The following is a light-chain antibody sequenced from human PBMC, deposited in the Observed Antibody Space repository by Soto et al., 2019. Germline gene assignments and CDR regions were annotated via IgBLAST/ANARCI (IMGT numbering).Light chain of an antibody. J-gene: IGKJ4*01. CDR2: DAS. V-gene: IGKV3-11*01. Sequence: EIVMTQSPATLSVSPGERATLSCRASQSVGSYLGWYQQKPGQAPRLLIYDASNRATGIPARFSGSGSATDFTLTISSLEPEDFAVYYCQQRYSWPLTFGGGTKVDIK. CDR1: QSVGSY. CDR3: QQRYSWPLT.